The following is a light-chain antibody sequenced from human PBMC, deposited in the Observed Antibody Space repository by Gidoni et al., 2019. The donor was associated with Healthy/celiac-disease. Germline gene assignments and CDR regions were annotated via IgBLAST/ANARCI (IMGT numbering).Light chain of an antibody. J-gene: IGKJ2*01. CDR3: LQNYNYPYT. CDR2: AAS. CDR1: QGIRND. V-gene: IGKV1-6*01. Sequence: AIQLTHSPSSLSASVGDRVTITCRASQGIRNDLGWYQQKPEKAPKILNYAASSLQRGVPSRIGGSGSGTDFTLTSSSLQPEDVATYCCLQNYNYPYTFGQGTKLEIK.